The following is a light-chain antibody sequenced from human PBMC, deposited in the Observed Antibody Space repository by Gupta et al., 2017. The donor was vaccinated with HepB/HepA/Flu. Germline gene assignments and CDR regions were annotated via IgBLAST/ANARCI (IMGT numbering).Light chain of an antibody. V-gene: IGLV2-14*03. Sequence: QSALTQPASVSGSPGQSITISCPGTSSDVGGYNYVSWYQQHPGKAPKLMIYDVSNRPSGVSNRFSGSKSGNTASLTISGLQAEDEADYYCSSYTSSSTLGVFGTGTKVTVL. CDR2: DVS. J-gene: IGLJ1*01. CDR3: SSYTSSSTLGV. CDR1: SSDVGGYNY.